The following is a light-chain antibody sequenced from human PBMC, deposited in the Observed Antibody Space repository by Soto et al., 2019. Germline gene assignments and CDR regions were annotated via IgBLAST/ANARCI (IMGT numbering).Light chain of an antibody. Sequence: IQLNQFPSSLSASDEDRVTITCRTSQGIRSALGWYQQKPGKVPKLLIYAASTLQSGVPSRFSGSGSGRDFTLTISSLQPEDFATYYCLLDYAYFWAFGQGTKVDIK. CDR1: QGIRSA. V-gene: IGKV1-6*02. CDR2: AAS. CDR3: LLDYAYFWA. J-gene: IGKJ1*01.